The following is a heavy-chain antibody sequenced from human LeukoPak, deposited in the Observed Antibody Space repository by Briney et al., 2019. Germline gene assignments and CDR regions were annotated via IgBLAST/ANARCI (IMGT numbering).Heavy chain of an antibody. V-gene: IGHV1-69*13. CDR3: ARDLFRPRPGGGYYFDY. CDR2: IIPIFGTA. D-gene: IGHD1-14*01. CDR1: GGTFSSYA. Sequence: SVKVSCKASGGTFSSYAISWVRQAPGQGLELRGGIIPIFGTANYAQKFQGRVTITADESTSTAYMELSSLRSEDTAVYYCARDLFRPRPGGGYYFDYWGQGTRVTVSS. J-gene: IGHJ4*02.